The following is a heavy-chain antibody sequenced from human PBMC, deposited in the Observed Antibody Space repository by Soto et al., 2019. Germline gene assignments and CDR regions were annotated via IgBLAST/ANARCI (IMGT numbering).Heavy chain of an antibody. CDR1: GYTFTGYY. J-gene: IGHJ5*02. V-gene: IGHV1-2*02. CDR3: ARGDFDSSDFYFAGWFDP. Sequence: ASVKVSCKASGYTFTGYYMHWLRQAPGQGLEWMGWIIPKSGDTKYSQKFQGRVTMTRDTSIRTVYMEVTSLRSDDTAVYYCARGDFDSSDFYFAGWFDPWGQGTLVTVS. D-gene: IGHD3-22*01. CDR2: IIPKSGDT.